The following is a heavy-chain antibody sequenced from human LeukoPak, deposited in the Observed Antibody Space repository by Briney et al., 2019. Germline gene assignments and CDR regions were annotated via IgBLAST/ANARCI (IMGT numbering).Heavy chain of an antibody. Sequence: SETLSLTCTVSGGSISSSSYYWGWIRQPPGKGLEWIGSIYYSGSTYYNPSLKSRVTISVDTSKNQFSLKLSSVTAADTAVYYCARDRATVTTFSNYYYYYYMDVWGKGTTVTVSS. J-gene: IGHJ6*03. D-gene: IGHD4-17*01. CDR3: ARDRATVTTFSNYYYYYYMDV. CDR2: IYYSGST. V-gene: IGHV4-39*07. CDR1: GGSISSSSYY.